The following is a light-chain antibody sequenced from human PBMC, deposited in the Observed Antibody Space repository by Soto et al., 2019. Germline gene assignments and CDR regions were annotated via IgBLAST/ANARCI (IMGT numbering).Light chain of an antibody. CDR2: DAS. CDR3: QQYGTFWT. V-gene: IGKV3D-11*03. J-gene: IGKJ1*01. Sequence: EIVLTQSPASLSLSPGERASLSCRASQTTSTNLAWYQQKPGQAPRLLIYDASNRATGIPARFSGSGSGTDFTLTISRLEPEDFAVYYCQQYGTFWTFGQGTKVDIK. CDR1: QTTSTN.